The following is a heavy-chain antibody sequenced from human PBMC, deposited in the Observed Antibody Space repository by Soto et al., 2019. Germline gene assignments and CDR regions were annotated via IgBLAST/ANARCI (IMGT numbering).Heavy chain of an antibody. CDR1: GFTFSSYA. CDR2: ISGSGGST. CDR3: AKDSSGWYDAFDI. D-gene: IGHD6-19*01. V-gene: IGHV3-23*01. Sequence: EVQLLESGGGLVQPGGSLRLSCAASGFTFSSYAMSWVRQAPGKGLEWVSAISGSGGSTYYADSVKGRFTISRDNSKNALYLQMNNLRAEDTAVYYCAKDSSGWYDAFDIWGQGTMVTVSS. J-gene: IGHJ3*02.